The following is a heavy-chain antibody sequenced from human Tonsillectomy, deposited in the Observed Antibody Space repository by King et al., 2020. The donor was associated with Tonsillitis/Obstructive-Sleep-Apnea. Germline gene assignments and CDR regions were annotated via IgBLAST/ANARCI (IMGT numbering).Heavy chain of an antibody. J-gene: IGHJ2*01. CDR3: AGLGYGALRYSLDWYFDL. Sequence: VQLVESGGGLVQPGGSLRLSCAASGFTFSSYEMTWVRQAPGKGLEWVSYISSSGSTIYYADAVKGRFTISRDNANNSLYLQMNSLRADDTAIYYCAGLGYGALRYSLDWYFDLWGRGTLVTVSS. CDR1: GFTFSSYE. V-gene: IGHV3-48*03. CDR2: ISSSGSTI. D-gene: IGHD3-9*01.